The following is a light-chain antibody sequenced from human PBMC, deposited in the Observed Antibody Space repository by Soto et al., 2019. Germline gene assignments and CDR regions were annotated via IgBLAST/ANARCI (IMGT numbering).Light chain of an antibody. V-gene: IGLV2-23*02. Sequence: QSALTQPASVSGSPGQSITISCTGTSNDVGIYNLVSWYQQHPGRAPKLIIYEVNKRPSGVSYRFSASKSGNTASLTISGPQAEDEADYDCCSFAGSDSLVVFGGGTQLTVL. CDR1: SNDVGIYNL. J-gene: IGLJ7*01. CDR3: CSFAGSDSLVV. CDR2: EVN.